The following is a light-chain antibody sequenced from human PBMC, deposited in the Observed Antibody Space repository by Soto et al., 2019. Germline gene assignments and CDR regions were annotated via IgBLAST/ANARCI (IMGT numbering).Light chain of an antibody. CDR2: EVN. J-gene: IGLJ2*01. Sequence: QSALTQPASVSGSPGQSITISCTGTSSDVGNYNLVSWYQQHPGKAPKFMIYEVNKRPSGVSNRFSGSKSGNTASLTISGLQAEDEAEYYGCSYAGDGSYVIFGGGTKLTVL. V-gene: IGLV2-23*02. CDR1: SSDVGNYNL. CDR3: CSYAGDGSYVI.